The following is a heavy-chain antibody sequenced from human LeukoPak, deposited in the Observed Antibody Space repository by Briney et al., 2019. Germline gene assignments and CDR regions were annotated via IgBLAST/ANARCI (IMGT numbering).Heavy chain of an antibody. J-gene: IGHJ4*02. V-gene: IGHV4-59*08. Sequence: PSETLSLTCTVSGGSISSYYWSWIRQPPGKGLEWIGYIYYSGSTSYNPSLKSRVTISVDTSKNQFSLKLSSVTAADTAVYYCATLLSSSWSFDYWGQGTLVTVSS. CDR2: IYYSGST. CDR1: GGSISSYY. CDR3: ATLLSSSWSFDY. D-gene: IGHD6-13*01.